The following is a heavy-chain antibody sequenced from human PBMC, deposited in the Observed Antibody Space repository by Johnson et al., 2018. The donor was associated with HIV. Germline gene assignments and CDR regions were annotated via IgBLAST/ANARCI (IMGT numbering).Heavy chain of an antibody. CDR2: IWYDGSNK. J-gene: IGHJ3*02. CDR3: AKGVVVAGSVNDAFDI. CDR1: GFTFSSYG. D-gene: IGHD6-19*01. V-gene: IGHV3-30*02. Sequence: QVQLVESGGGLVQPGGSLRLSCAASGFTFSSYGMHWVRQAPGKGLEWVAVIWYDGSNKYYADSVKGRFAISRDNSKNTLYLQMNSLRAEDTAVYYCAKGVVVAGSVNDAFDIWGQGTMVTVSS.